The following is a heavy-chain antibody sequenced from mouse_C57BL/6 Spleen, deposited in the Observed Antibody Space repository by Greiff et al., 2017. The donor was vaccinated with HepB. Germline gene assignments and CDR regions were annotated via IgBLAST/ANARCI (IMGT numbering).Heavy chain of an antibody. D-gene: IGHD2-5*01. Sequence: DVKPQESGAELVKPGASVKLSCTASGFNIKDYYMHWVKQRTEQGLEWIGRIDPEDGETKYARKFQGKATITAETSSNTAYLQHSILTSEDTAVYYCSKRSNVDYWGQGTTLTVSS. J-gene: IGHJ2*01. CDR3: SKRSNVDY. CDR1: GFNIKDYY. V-gene: IGHV14-2*01. CDR2: IDPEDGET.